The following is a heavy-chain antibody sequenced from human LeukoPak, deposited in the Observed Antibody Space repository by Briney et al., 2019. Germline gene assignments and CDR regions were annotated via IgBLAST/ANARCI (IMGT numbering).Heavy chain of an antibody. J-gene: IGHJ4*02. Sequence: SETLSLTCTVSGGSISSNTFYWGWIRQPPGKGLEWIGTISYTGSTYYNPSLKSRVTISVDTSKNQFSLKLSSVTAADTAIYYCARVAVIWGCSGGRCYSGSDYWGQGTLVTVSS. CDR1: GGSISSNTFY. D-gene: IGHD2-15*01. CDR2: ISYTGST. CDR3: ARVAVIWGCSGGRCYSGSDY. V-gene: IGHV4-39*07.